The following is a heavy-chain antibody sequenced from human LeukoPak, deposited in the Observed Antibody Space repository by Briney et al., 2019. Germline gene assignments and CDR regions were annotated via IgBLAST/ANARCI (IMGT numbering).Heavy chain of an antibody. CDR3: ARHPPEYYDSSGFAFDL. CDR1: GGSISGYY. J-gene: IGHJ3*01. Sequence: SEALSLTCTASGGSISGYYWSWIRQSPGRALEWIGYIYVSGATRYNPSLESRVSISEDTSKNQFSLRLSSVTAADTAVYFCARHPPEYYDSSGFAFDLWGQGTMVTVSS. D-gene: IGHD3-22*01. CDR2: IYVSGAT. V-gene: IGHV4-59*08.